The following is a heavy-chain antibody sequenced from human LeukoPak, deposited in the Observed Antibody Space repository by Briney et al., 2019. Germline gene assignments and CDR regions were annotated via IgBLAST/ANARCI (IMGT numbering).Heavy chain of an antibody. Sequence: GASVKVSCKASGYTFTGYYMHWVRQAPGQGLEWMGWINPDNGGTNYAQKFQGRVTMARDTSVSTAYMELNRLRSDDTGVYYCARDTTMITYWFDPWGQGTLVTVSS. CDR1: GYTFTGYY. CDR2: INPDNGGT. V-gene: IGHV1-2*02. CDR3: ARDTTMITYWFDP. J-gene: IGHJ5*02. D-gene: IGHD5-18*01.